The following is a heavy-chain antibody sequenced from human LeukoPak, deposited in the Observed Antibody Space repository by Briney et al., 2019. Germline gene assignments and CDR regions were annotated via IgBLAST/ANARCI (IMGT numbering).Heavy chain of an antibody. CDR1: GGSFSGYY. D-gene: IGHD2-2*01. CDR2: INHSGST. V-gene: IGHV4-34*01. CDR3: ARDPGYCSSTSCYATSFDY. Sequence: KPSETLSLTCAVYGGSFSGYYWSWIRQPPGKGLEWIGEINHSGSTNYNPSLKSRVTISVDTSKNQFSLRLSSVTAADTAVYYCARDPGYCSSTSCYATSFDYWGQGTLVTVSS. J-gene: IGHJ4*02.